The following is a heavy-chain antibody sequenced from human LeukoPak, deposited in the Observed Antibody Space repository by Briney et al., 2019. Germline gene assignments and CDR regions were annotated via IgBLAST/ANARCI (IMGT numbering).Heavy chain of an antibody. J-gene: IGHJ6*03. V-gene: IGHV1-18*01. CDR1: GYTFTSYG. CDR3: ARVNYYMDV. Sequence: GPSVKVSCKASGYTFTSYGTSWGPQAPGQRLEWMGWISAYNGNTNYAQKLQGRVTMTTDTSTSTAYMELRSLRSDDTAVYYCARVNYYMDVWGKGTTVTVSS. CDR2: ISAYNGNT.